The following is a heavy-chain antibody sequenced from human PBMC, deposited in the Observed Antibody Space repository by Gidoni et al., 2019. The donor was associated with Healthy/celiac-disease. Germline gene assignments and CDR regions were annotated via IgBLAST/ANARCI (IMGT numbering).Heavy chain of an antibody. J-gene: IGHJ3*02. CDR2: IYYSGST. V-gene: IGHV4-30-4*01. Sequence: QVQLQESGPGLVKPSQTLSLTCTVSGGSISSGDYYWSWIRQPPGKGLEWIGYIYYSGSTYYNPSLKSRVTISVDTSKNQFSLKLSSVTAADTAVYYCAREEHYYDSSGYSIPDAFDIWGQGTMVTVSS. D-gene: IGHD3-22*01. CDR1: GGSISSGDYY. CDR3: AREEHYYDSSGYSIPDAFDI.